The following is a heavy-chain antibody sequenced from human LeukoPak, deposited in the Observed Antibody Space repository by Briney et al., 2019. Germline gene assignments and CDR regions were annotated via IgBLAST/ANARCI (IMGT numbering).Heavy chain of an antibody. CDR2: INHSGST. V-gene: IGHV4-34*01. Sequence: SETLSLTCAVYGGSFSGYYWSWIRQPPGKGLEWIGEINHSGSTNYNPSLKSRVTISVDTSKNQFSLKLSSVTAADTAVYYCARGGSGSYSIWRRPNNWFDPWGQGTLVTVSS. D-gene: IGHD3-10*01. CDR1: GGSFSGYY. CDR3: ARGGSGSYSIWRRPNNWFDP. J-gene: IGHJ5*02.